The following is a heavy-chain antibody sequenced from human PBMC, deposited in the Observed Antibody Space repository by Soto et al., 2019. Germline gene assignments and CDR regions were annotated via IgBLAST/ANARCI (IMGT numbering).Heavy chain of an antibody. V-gene: IGHV3-74*01. CDR3: ARGIRNYYGVDV. J-gene: IGHJ6*02. CDR2: IKFDGSTT. D-gene: IGHD5-18*01. Sequence: GGSLRLSCVASGFTFSTYWMHWVRQAPRKGLVWVSRIKFDGSTTSYADSVKGRFTISRDNAKNTVYLQMNSLGGEDTGVYYCARGIRNYYGVDVWGQRTTVTVSS. CDR1: GFTFSTYW.